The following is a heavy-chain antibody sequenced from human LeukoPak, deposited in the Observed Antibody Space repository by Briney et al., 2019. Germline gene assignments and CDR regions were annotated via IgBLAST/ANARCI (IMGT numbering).Heavy chain of an antibody. Sequence: PSETLSLTCAVYGGSFSGYYWSWIRQPPGKGLEWLGEINHGGSSNYNPSLKSRVTISVDTSKNQFSLKLSSVTAADTAVYYCARVDDSSGYYRYYFDYWGQGTLVTVSS. CDR2: INHGGSS. D-gene: IGHD3-22*01. V-gene: IGHV4-34*01. J-gene: IGHJ4*02. CDR1: GGSFSGYY. CDR3: ARVDDSSGYYRYYFDY.